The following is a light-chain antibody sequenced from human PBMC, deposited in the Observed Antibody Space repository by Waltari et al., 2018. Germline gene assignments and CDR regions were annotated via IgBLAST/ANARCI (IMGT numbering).Light chain of an antibody. Sequence: DIQMTQSPSTLSASVGDRVTITCRASESFDNSLAWYQQKPGKAPQLLIYQASSFHSGVHSGVPSRFSGSGSGTEFTLTISNLQPDDFATYFCQLYDGSSWTFGQGTKVESK. CDR1: ESFDNS. CDR2: QAS. V-gene: IGKV1-5*03. CDR3: QLYDGSSWT. J-gene: IGKJ1*01.